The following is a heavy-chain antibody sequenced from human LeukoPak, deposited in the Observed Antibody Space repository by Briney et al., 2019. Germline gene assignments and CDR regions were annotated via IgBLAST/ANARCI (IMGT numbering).Heavy chain of an antibody. CDR2: IYPGDSDT. Sequence: GESLKISCKTSGYSFSTYWLGWVRQMPGKGLEWTGVIYPGDSDTRYSPSFQGRVTISADKSISTAYLQWSSLKASDTAMYYCARASGSFPYSYWGQGTLVTVSS. D-gene: IGHD1-26*01. CDR1: GYSFSTYW. CDR3: ARASGSFPYSY. J-gene: IGHJ4*02. V-gene: IGHV5-51*01.